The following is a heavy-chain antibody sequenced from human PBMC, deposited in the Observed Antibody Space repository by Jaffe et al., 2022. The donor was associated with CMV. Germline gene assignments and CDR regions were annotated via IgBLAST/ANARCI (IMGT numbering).Heavy chain of an antibody. CDR1: GFTFSSYG. Sequence: QVQLVESGGGVVQPGRSLRLSCAASGFTFSSYGMHWVRQAPGKGLEWVAVIWYDGSNKYYADSVKGRFTISRDNSKNTLYLQMNSLRAEDTAVYYCARPYRNDRYYFDYWGQGTLVTVSS. V-gene: IGHV3-33*01. CDR2: IWYDGSNK. J-gene: IGHJ4*02. CDR3: ARPYRNDRYYFDY. D-gene: IGHD4-4*01.